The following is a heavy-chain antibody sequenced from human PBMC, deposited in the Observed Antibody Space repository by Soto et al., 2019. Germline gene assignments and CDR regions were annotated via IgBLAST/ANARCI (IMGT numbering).Heavy chain of an antibody. V-gene: IGHV1-46*01. CDR2: INPSGGST. CDR3: AXSRIFGVVNHNYYGMDV. CDR1: GYTFTSYY. J-gene: IGHJ6*02. D-gene: IGHD3-3*01. Sequence: ASVKVSCKASGYTFTSYYMHWVRQAPGQGLEWMGIINPSGGSTSYAQKFQGRVTMTRDTSTSTVYMELSSLRSEDTAVYYCAXSRIFGVVNHNYYGMDVWGQGTTVTVSS.